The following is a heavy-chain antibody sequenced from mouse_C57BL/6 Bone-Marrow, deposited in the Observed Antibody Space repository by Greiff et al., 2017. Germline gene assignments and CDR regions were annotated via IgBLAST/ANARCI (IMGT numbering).Heavy chain of an antibody. J-gene: IGHJ2*01. CDR1: GFTFSDYY. CDR3: ARDHYYGSSWYYFDY. CDR2: INYDGSST. Sequence: EVKLVESEGGLVQPGSSMKLSCTASGFTFSDYYMAWVRQVPEKGLEWVANINYDGSSTYYLDSLKSRFIISRDNAKNILYLQMSSLKSEDTATYYCARDHYYGSSWYYFDYWGQGTTRTVSS. D-gene: IGHD1-1*01. V-gene: IGHV5-16*01.